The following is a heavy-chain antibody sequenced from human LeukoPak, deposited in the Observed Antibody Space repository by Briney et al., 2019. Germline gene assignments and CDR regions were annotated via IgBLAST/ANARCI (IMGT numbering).Heavy chain of an antibody. V-gene: IGHV4-61*02. Sequence: PSQTLSLTGTVSGGSISSGSDYWSWIRQPAGKGLEWIGRIYTSGSTDYNPSLKSRVTISVDTSKNQFSLKLSSVTAADTAVYYCARSPYCTNGVCYSRYYFDYWGQGTLVTVSS. CDR3: ARSPYCTNGVCYSRYYFDY. J-gene: IGHJ4*02. CDR2: IYTSGST. D-gene: IGHD2-8*01. CDR1: GGSISSGSDY.